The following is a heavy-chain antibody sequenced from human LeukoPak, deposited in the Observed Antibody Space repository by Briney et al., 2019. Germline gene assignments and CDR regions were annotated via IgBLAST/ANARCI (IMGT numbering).Heavy chain of an antibody. CDR3: AREGYYYDSSGYYRNDAFDI. D-gene: IGHD3-22*01. V-gene: IGHV1-18*01. CDR2: ISAYNGNT. CDR1: GYTFTSYG. J-gene: IGHJ3*02. Sequence: GASVKVSCKASGYTFTSYGISWVRQAPGQGLEWMGWISAYNGNTNYAQKLQGRVTMTTDTSTRTAYMELRSLRSDDTAVYYCAREGYYYDSSGYYRNDAFDIWGQGTMVTVSS.